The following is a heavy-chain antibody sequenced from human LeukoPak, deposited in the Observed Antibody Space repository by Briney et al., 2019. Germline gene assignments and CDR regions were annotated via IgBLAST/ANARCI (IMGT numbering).Heavy chain of an antibody. CDR3: ARDKLEWLFSSPYNWFDP. Sequence: ASVKVSCKASGYTFTGYYMHWVRQAPGQGLEWMGWINPNSGGTNYAQKFQGRVTMTRDTSISTAYMELSRLRSDDTAVYYCARDKLEWLFSSPYNWFDPWGQGTLVTVSS. V-gene: IGHV1-2*02. CDR1: GYTFTGYY. J-gene: IGHJ5*02. D-gene: IGHD3-3*01. CDR2: INPNSGGT.